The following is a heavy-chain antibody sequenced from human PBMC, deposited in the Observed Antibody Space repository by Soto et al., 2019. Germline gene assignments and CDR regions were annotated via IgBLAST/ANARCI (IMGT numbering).Heavy chain of an antibody. CDR1: GFSLSTYV. CDR3: AKGILLEPPGTRAFDI. V-gene: IGHV3-23*01. CDR2: VARSGTT. J-gene: IGHJ3*02. D-gene: IGHD1-1*01. Sequence: PGGSLRLSCAVSGFSLSTYVMSWVRQAPGKGLEWVSTVARSGTTFYPDSVRGRFTISRDNSNNALFLQMNSLRADDTALYYCAKGILLEPPGTRAFDIWGQGTMVTVSS.